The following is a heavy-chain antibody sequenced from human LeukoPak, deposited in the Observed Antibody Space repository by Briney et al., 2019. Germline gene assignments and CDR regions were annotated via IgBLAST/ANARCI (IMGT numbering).Heavy chain of an antibody. CDR3: ALRIAVAGIDY. Sequence: GGSLRLSCAASGFTFSSYGMSWVRQAPGKGLEWVSTISGSGGDTYYADSVKGRFTISRDNSKNTLYLQMNSLRAEDTAVYYCALRIAVAGIDYWGQGTLVTVSS. J-gene: IGHJ4*02. CDR1: GFTFSSYG. D-gene: IGHD6-19*01. CDR2: ISGSGGDT. V-gene: IGHV3-23*01.